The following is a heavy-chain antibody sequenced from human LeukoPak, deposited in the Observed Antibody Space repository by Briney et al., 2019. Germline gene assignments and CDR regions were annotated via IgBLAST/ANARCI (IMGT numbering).Heavy chain of an antibody. CDR2: ISGSGGRT. V-gene: IGHV3-23*01. J-gene: IGHJ3*02. CDR1: AFTFSSYA. CDR3: AKDPVWYCSSTSCSIFDAFDI. Sequence: AGSMRLSSAPYAFTFSSYAMSWVRQPPGKGLEWVSAISGSGGRTYYADSVKGRFTISRDNSKNTLYLQMNSLGDEETAVYYCAKDPVWYCSSTSCSIFDAFDIWGEGTMVTVCS. D-gene: IGHD2-2*01.